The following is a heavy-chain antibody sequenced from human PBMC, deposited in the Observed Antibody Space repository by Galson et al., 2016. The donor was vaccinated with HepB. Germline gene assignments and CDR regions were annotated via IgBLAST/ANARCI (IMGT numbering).Heavy chain of an antibody. Sequence: SETLSLTCTVSGGSISSYYWSWIRQPPGKGLEWIGYIYYSGSTNYNPSLKSRVTISVDTSKNQFSLKVSSVTDADTAVYYCARYGTTMVRGVISSWFDSWGQGTLVTVSS. CDR2: IYYSGST. V-gene: IGHV4-59*01. CDR3: ARYGTTMVRGVISSWFDS. CDR1: GGSISSYY. J-gene: IGHJ5*01. D-gene: IGHD3-10*01.